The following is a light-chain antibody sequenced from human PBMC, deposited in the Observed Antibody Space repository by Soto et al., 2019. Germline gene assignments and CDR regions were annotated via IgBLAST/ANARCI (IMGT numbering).Light chain of an antibody. Sequence: QSALTQPPSASGSLGQSVTISCTGTSSDVGGYNYVSWYQQHPGKAPKLMIYEVSNRPSGVSNRFSGSKSGNTASLTISGLQAEDEADYYCSSYTSSSTYVFGTGTKVTVL. V-gene: IGLV2-14*01. CDR2: EVS. CDR3: SSYTSSSTYV. CDR1: SSDVGGYNY. J-gene: IGLJ1*01.